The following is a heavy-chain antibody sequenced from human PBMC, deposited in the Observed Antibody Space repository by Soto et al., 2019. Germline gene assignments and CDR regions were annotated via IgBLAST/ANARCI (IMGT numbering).Heavy chain of an antibody. CDR2: ISGSGGST. J-gene: IGHJ6*03. D-gene: IGHD4-17*01. CDR1: GFTFSSYA. V-gene: IGHV3-23*01. CDR3: AKGWTTVTTYYYYYYMDV. Sequence: EVQLLESGGGLVQPGGSLRLSCAASGFTFSSYAMSWVRQAPGKGLAWVSAISGSGGSTYYADSVKGRFTISRDNSKNTLYLQMNSLRAEDTAVYYCAKGWTTVTTYYYYYYMDVWGKGTTVTVSS.